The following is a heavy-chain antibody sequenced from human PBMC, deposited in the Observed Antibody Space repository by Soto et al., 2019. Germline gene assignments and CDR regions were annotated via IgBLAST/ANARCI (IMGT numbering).Heavy chain of an antibody. CDR2: ITSGGDT. J-gene: IGHJ4*02. Sequence: EVQLLESGGGLVQPGGSLRLSCATSGFTFSGYAMTWVRQAPGPGLNWVSAITSGGDTFFADSVKGRVTISRDHSKNTGYLQMNSLTAEDTAVYYWAKSQRSGAVRFFVDYWGQGTLVTVSS. CDR3: AKSQRSGAVRFFVDY. CDR1: GFTFSGYA. D-gene: IGHD3-3*01. V-gene: IGHV3-23*01.